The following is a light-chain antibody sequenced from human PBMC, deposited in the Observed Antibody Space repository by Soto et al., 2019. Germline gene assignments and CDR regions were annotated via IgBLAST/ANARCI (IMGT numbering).Light chain of an antibody. V-gene: IGKV3-11*01. J-gene: IGKJ5*01. Sequence: EIVLTQSPATLSLSPGERATVSCRASQSVSNYLAWYQQKPGLAPRLLIYDASNRATGIPARFSGSGSGTDFTLTISSLEFEDSAVYYCQQRSNWPPITFGQGTRLEIK. CDR1: QSVSNY. CDR2: DAS. CDR3: QQRSNWPPIT.